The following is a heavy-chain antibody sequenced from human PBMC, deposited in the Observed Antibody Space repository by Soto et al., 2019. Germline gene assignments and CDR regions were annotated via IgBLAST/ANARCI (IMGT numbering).Heavy chain of an antibody. V-gene: IGHV4-39*07. CDR2: INYLGTT. CDR3: ARETKTYYYESTGYHHTPEDY. J-gene: IGHJ4*02. CDR1: GGSIGSSDYY. D-gene: IGHD3-22*01. Sequence: SETLSLTCAVSGGSIGSSDYYWGWIRQTPEKGLEWIGHINYLGTTYYNPSLRSRVTISVDMSKNQFSLKLSSVTAADTAVYYCARETKTYYYESTGYHHTPEDYWGQGTLVTVSS.